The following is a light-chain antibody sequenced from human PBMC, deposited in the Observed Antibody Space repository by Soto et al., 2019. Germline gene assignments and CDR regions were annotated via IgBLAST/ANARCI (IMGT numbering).Light chain of an antibody. CDR2: KAS. Sequence: DIQMTQSPSTLSASVGDRVTITCRASQSISIWLAWYQQKPGKAPKIFXYKASSLESGVPSRFSGSGSGTELTLTISSLQTDDFANYYCQQYSTYTPRTFGQGTKVDIK. J-gene: IGKJ1*01. CDR1: QSISIW. V-gene: IGKV1-5*03. CDR3: QQYSTYTPRT.